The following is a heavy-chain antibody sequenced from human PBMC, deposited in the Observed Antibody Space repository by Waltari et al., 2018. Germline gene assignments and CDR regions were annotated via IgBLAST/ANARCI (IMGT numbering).Heavy chain of an antibody. Sequence: QVQLQQWGAGLLKPSETLSLTCAVYGGSFSGYYWSWIRQPPGKGLEGIGEINHSGRTKYNTSLKSRVTISVDTSKNQCSLKLRSVTAADTAVYYCARRWFRELFARRGFDYWGQGTLVTVSS. V-gene: IGHV4-34*01. D-gene: IGHD3-10*01. CDR1: GGSFSGYY. CDR3: ARRWFRELFARRGFDY. J-gene: IGHJ4*02. CDR2: INHSGRT.